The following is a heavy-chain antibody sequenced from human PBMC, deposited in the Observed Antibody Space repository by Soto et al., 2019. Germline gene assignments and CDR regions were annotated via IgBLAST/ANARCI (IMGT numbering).Heavy chain of an antibody. Sequence: SETLSLTCTVSGGSISSSSYYWGWIRQPKGKGLEWIGNIYYSGSTYYNPSLKSRVTISVDTSKNQFSLKLSSVTAADTAVYYCASVYSSSWYPPYYFDYWGQGTLVTVSS. D-gene: IGHD6-13*01. J-gene: IGHJ4*02. CDR1: GGSISSSSYY. CDR3: ASVYSSSWYPPYYFDY. V-gene: IGHV4-39*01. CDR2: IYYSGST.